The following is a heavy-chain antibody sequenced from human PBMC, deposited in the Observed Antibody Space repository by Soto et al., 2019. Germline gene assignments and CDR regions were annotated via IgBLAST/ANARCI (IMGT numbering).Heavy chain of an antibody. CDR2: ISAYNGQI. Sequence: QVQLEQSGAEVKTPGASVKVSCKASGYTFTSSSISWVRQAPGQGLEWMGWISAYNGQINYAQKFQGRVTFTTDASTSTAYMELRSLRPDDTAVYYCAKIAADGYDLGSWGQGTRVTVPS. CDR1: GYTFTSSS. D-gene: IGHD5-12*01. V-gene: IGHV1-18*01. J-gene: IGHJ4*02. CDR3: AKIAADGYDLGS.